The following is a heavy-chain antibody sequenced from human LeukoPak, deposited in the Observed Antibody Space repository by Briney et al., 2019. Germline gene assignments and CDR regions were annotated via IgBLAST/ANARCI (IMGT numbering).Heavy chain of an antibody. CDR2: INPSGGST. V-gene: IGHV1-46*01. CDR3: ASILRGNYNQDY. Sequence: EASVKVSCKASGYTFTSYYMHWVRQAPGQGLEWMGIINPSGGSTSYAQKFQGRVTMTRDTSASTVYMELSSLRSEDTAVYYCASILRGNYNQDYWGQGTLVTVSS. CDR1: GYTFTSYY. J-gene: IGHJ4*02. D-gene: IGHD1-1*01.